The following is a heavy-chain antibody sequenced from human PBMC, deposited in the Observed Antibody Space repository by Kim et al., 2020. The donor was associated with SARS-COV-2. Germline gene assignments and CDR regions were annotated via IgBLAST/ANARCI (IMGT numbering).Heavy chain of an antibody. CDR3: ASPSGSYALRLGY. CDR1: GFTFSSYE. D-gene: IGHD1-26*01. Sequence: GGSLRLSCAASGFTFSSYEMNWVRQAPGKGLEWVSYISSSGSTIYYADSVKGRFTISRDNAKNSLYLQMNSLRAEDTAVYYCASPSGSYALRLGYWGQGTLVTVSS. J-gene: IGHJ4*02. CDR2: ISSSGSTI. V-gene: IGHV3-48*03.